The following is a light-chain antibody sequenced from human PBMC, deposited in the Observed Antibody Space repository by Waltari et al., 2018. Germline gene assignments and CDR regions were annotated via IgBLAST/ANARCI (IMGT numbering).Light chain of an antibody. V-gene: IGLV3-1*01. J-gene: IGLJ2*01. Sequence: SYELTQPPSVSVSPGQTASITCSGDKLGDKYACWYQQKPGQSPVLVMYQDNKRPSGIPERFSGSNAGNTATLTISGTQALDEADYYCQAWHSSTVVFGGGTKLTVL. CDR3: QAWHSSTVV. CDR1: KLGDKY. CDR2: QDN.